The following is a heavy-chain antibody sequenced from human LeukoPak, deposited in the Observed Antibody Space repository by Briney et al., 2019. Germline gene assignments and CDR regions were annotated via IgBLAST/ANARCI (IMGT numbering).Heavy chain of an antibody. CDR2: IRPDGRDK. D-gene: IGHD4/OR15-4a*01. CDR3: AKEGAASWDVDV. V-gene: IGHV3-30*02. CDR1: GFIFIGYG. J-gene: IGHJ6*04. Sequence: GGSLRLSCAASGFIFIGYGMHWVRLAPGKGPEWVVFIRPDGRDKYYGDSVKGRFMISRDNSKNTVDLQMNSLRGDDTATYYCAKEGAASWDVDVWGKGTTVTVSS.